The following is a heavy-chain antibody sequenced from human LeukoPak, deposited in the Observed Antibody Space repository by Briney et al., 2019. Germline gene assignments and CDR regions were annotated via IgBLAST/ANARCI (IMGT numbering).Heavy chain of an antibody. D-gene: IGHD3-10*01. CDR2: ISSGSNTI. Sequence: PGGSLRLSCAASGFIFSSYSMNWVRQAPGKGLEWVPYISSGSNTIYYADSVKGRFTISRDNAKNSLYLQMNSLRAEDTAVYYCARVPWFGEPNSGGDSGYWGQGTLVTVS. CDR3: ARVPWFGEPNSGGDSGY. CDR1: GFIFSSYS. J-gene: IGHJ4*02. V-gene: IGHV3-48*01.